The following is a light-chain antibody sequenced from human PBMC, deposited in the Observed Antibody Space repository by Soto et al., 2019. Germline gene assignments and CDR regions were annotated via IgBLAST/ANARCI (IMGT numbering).Light chain of an antibody. J-gene: IGLJ2*01. CDR2: GNI. V-gene: IGLV1-40*01. CDR3: QSYDSSLL. CDR1: SSNIGAGYD. Sequence: QSVLTQPTSVSGAPGQRVTISCTGSSSNIGAGYDVHWYQQPPGTAPKLLIYGNINRPSGVPDRFSGSKSGTSASLAITGLQAEDEGDYYCQSYDSSLLFGGGTKVTVL.